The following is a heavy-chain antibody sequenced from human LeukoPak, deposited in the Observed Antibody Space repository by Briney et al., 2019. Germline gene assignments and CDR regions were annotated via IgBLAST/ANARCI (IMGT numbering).Heavy chain of an antibody. D-gene: IGHD3-10*01. CDR3: ARKPRITMGFGELFFGY. V-gene: IGHV1-2*02. CDR1: GYTFTGYY. CDR2: INPNSGGT. Sequence: ASVKVSCKASGYTFTGYYMHWVRQAPGQGLEWMGWINPNSGGTNYAQKFQGRVTMTRDTSISTAYMELSRLRSDDTAVYYCARKPRITMGFGELFFGYWGQGTLVTVSS. J-gene: IGHJ4*02.